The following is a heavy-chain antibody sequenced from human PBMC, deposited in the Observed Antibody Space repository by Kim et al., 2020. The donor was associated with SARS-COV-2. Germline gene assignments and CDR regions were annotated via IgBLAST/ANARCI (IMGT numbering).Heavy chain of an antibody. Sequence: GGSLRLSCAASGFTFSSYGMHWVRQAPGKGLEWVAVIWYDGSNKYYADSVKGRFTISRDNSKNTLYLQMNSLRAEDTAVYYCARDRDRFGELYSFPDYWGQGTLVTVSS. CDR3: ARDRDRFGELYSFPDY. CDR1: GFTFSSYG. D-gene: IGHD3-10*01. CDR2: IWYDGSNK. J-gene: IGHJ4*02. V-gene: IGHV3-33*01.